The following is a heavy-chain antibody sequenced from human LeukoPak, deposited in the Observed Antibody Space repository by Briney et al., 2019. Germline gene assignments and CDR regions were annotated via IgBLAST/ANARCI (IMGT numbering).Heavy chain of an antibody. CDR2: ISSKAYGGTT. J-gene: IGHJ3*02. CDR3: TRDAYGSGRVPRAFDI. Sequence: GGSLRLSCAASGFTFSSYAMSWFRQAPGKGLECVGFISSKAYGGTTEYSECVKGRFTISSDDPNSIAYLQMNRLKNEAIAVYYWTRDAYGSGRVPRAFDIWGQGTMVTVSS. CDR1: GFTFSSYA. V-gene: IGHV3-49*03. D-gene: IGHD3-10*01.